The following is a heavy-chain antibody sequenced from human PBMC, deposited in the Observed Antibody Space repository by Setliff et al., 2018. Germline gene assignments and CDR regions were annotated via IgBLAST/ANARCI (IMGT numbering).Heavy chain of an antibody. D-gene: IGHD6-19*01. CDR3: ARASSGWYSAYYYYMDV. CDR1: GGSGSFSGYY. Sequence: SETLSLTCGVSGGSGSFSGYYWSWIRQPPGKGLEWIGEISPVGSTIYNPSLRGRVTMSVDTSNKRFSLNLTSVTAADTAVYYCARASSGWYSAYYYYMDVWGKGTTVTVSS. CDR2: ISPVGST. V-gene: IGHV4-34*01. J-gene: IGHJ6*03.